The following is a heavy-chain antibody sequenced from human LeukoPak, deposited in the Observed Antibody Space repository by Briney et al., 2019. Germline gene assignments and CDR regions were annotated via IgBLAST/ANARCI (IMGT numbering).Heavy chain of an antibody. J-gene: IGHJ6*02. V-gene: IGHV3-49*03. CDR2: IRSEAFGGTP. Sequence: GSLRLSCTASGFTFGDYAMSWFRQAPGKGLEWVGFIRSEAFGGTPEYAASVKGRFTISRNDSKSIASLQMNSLKTEDTAVYYCARGGRIQLWLRNYYGMDVWGQGTTVTVSS. CDR3: ARGGRIQLWLRNYYGMDV. D-gene: IGHD5-18*01. CDR1: GFTFGDYA.